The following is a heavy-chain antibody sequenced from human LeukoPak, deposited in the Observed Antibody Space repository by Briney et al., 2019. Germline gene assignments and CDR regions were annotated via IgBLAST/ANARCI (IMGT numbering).Heavy chain of an antibody. J-gene: IGHJ4*02. Sequence: PGGSXXLSCADAGFTFSNYWMRWVRQVPGKGVEWVAHINKEGSEKYYVDSGKGGFIISRDNEKNSLYLQMNSLKVEDTAVYYCARDKVTYWGPGTLVTVSS. CDR3: ARDKVTY. CDR2: INKEGSEK. CDR1: GFTFSNYW. V-gene: IGHV3-7*01.